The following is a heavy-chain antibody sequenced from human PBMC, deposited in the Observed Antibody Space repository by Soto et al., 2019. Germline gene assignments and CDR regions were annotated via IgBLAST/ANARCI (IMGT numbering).Heavy chain of an antibody. D-gene: IGHD3-16*02. V-gene: IGHV6-1*01. J-gene: IGHJ4*02. CDR3: ARASTDITFGGVIPSFDY. CDR2: TYYRSKWYN. Sequence: SQTLSLTCAISGDSVSSNSAAWNWIRPSPSRGLEWLGRTYYRSKWYNDYAVSVKSRITINPDTSKNQFSLQLNSVTPEDTAVYYCARASTDITFGGVIPSFDYWGQGTLVTVSS. CDR1: GDSVSSNSAA.